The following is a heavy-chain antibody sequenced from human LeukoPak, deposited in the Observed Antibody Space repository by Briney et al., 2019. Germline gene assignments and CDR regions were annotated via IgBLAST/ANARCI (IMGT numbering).Heavy chain of an antibody. CDR3: ASGLDSGSYRLELWDY. V-gene: IGHV1-69*01. Sequence: ASVKVSCKASGGTFSSYAISWVRQAPGQGLEWMGGIIPIFGTANYAQKFQGRVTITADESTSTAYMELSSLRSEDTAVYYCASGLDSGSYRLELWDYWGQGTLVTVSS. D-gene: IGHD1-26*01. CDR1: GGTFSSYA. CDR2: IIPIFGTA. J-gene: IGHJ4*02.